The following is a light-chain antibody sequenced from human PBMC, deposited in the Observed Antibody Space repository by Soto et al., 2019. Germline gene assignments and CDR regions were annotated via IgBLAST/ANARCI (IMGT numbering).Light chain of an antibody. CDR1: QAINTL. V-gene: IGKV1-16*01. J-gene: IGKJ5*01. Sequence: IQMTQSPSSLSASIGDRVTITCRASQAINTLLAWFQQRPGQAPKSLIYGSYTLHSGVSPRFSGGGSGTEFTLTISSLQPEDFATYVCQQYNSYPMTFGQGTRLDIQ. CDR2: GSY. CDR3: QQYNSYPMT.